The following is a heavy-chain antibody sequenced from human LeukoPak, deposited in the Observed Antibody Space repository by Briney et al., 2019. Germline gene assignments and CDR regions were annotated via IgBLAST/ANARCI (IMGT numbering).Heavy chain of an antibody. V-gene: IGHV5-51*01. D-gene: IGHD2-15*01. J-gene: IGHJ5*02. CDR1: GYSINNYW. CDR2: IYPADSDI. Sequence: GESLKTSCKGSGYSINNYWIGWVRQMLGKGLEWMGIIYPADSDIRYSPSFQGQVTISADKSISTAYLQWSSLKASDTAIYYCARQEYCSGGSCYTWFDPWGQGTLVIVSS. CDR3: ARQEYCSGGSCYTWFDP.